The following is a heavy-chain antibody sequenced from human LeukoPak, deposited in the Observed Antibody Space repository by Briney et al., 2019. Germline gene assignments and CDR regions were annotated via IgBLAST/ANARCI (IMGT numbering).Heavy chain of an antibody. CDR3: AGGGGDSKTPHY. CDR1: GGSFSGYY. D-gene: IGHD3-16*01. CDR2: INHSGST. Sequence: SETLSLTCAVYGGSFSGYYWSWIRQPPGKGLEWIGEINHSGSTNYNPSLKSRVTISVDTSKNQFSLKLSSVTAADTAVYYCAGGGGDSKTPHYWGQGTLVTVSS. J-gene: IGHJ4*02. V-gene: IGHV4-34*01.